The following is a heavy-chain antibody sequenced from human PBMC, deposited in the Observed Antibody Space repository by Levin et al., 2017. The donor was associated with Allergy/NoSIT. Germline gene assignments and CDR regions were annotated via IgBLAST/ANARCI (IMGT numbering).Heavy chain of an antibody. V-gene: IGHV3-48*01. D-gene: IGHD3-9*01. CDR1: GFTFSSYS. Sequence: GESLKISCAASGFTFSSYSMNWVRPAPGKGLEWVSYISSSSSTIYYADSVKGRFTISRDNAKNSLYLQMNSLRAEDTAVYYCAREVTGDYKPYHFDYWGQGTLVTVSS. CDR2: ISSSSSTI. CDR3: AREVTGDYKPYHFDY. J-gene: IGHJ4*02.